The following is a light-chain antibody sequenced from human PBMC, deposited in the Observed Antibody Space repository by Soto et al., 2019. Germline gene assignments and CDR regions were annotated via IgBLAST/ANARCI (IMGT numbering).Light chain of an antibody. V-gene: IGKV1-39*01. CDR2: DAS. Sequence: DIQMTQPQSSLSATVGDRVTITWRASQTIVKYLNWYQQQPGKVPKLLIYDASYLQSGVPSRFSGSESGTDFTLNISDLRPEDFATYYCQQGFSIPFTFGPGTKVDIK. CDR1: QTIVKY. J-gene: IGKJ3*01. CDR3: QQGFSIPFT.